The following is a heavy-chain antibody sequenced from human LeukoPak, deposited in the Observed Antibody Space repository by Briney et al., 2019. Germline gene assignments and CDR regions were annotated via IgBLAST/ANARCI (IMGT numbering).Heavy chain of an antibody. V-gene: IGHV5-51*07. Sequence: GGSLKISCKGSGYIFTNYWIGWVHQMPGKGLEWMGIIYPGDSDTRYRPSFQGQVTISADKPISTAYLQWSSLKASDTAMYYCARQPYSSSSGVPEYYYYYGMDVWGQGTTVTVSS. D-gene: IGHD6-6*01. CDR2: IYPGDSDT. CDR1: GYIFTNYW. J-gene: IGHJ6*02. CDR3: ARQPYSSSSGVPEYYYYYGMDV.